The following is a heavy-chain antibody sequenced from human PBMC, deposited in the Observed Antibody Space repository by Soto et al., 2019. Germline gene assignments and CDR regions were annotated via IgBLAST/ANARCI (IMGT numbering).Heavy chain of an antibody. CDR3: ASRYYDILTGYSASAPYYFDY. D-gene: IGHD3-9*01. V-gene: IGHV1-69*13. Sequence: ASVKVSCKASGGTFSSYAISWVRQAPGRGLEWMGGIIPIFGTANYAQKFQGRVTITADESTSTAYMELSSLRSEDTAVYYCASRYYDILTGYSASAPYYFDYWGQGTLVTVSS. J-gene: IGHJ4*02. CDR2: IIPIFGTA. CDR1: GGTFSSYA.